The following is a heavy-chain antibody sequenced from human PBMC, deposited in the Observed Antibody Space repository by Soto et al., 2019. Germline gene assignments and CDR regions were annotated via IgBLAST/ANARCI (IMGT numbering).Heavy chain of an antibody. CDR2: ISSSSSYI. D-gene: IGHD2-21*02. Sequence: EVQLVESGGGLVKPGGSLRLSCAASGFTFSSYSMNWVRQAPGKGLEWVSSISSSSSYIYYADSVKGRFTISRDNAKNSLYLQMNRLRAEDTAVYYCAREVTAIPKDVWYFDLWGRGTLVTVSS. CDR3: AREVTAIPKDVWYFDL. J-gene: IGHJ2*01. V-gene: IGHV3-21*01. CDR1: GFTFSSYS.